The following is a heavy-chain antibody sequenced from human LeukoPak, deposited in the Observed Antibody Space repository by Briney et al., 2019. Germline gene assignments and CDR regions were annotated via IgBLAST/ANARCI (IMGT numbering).Heavy chain of an antibody. Sequence: SETLSLTCAVYGGSFSGYYWSWIRQPPGKGLEWIGEINHSGSTNYNPSLKSRVTISVDTSKNQFSLKLSSVTAADTAVYYCARDAVAGFDYWGQGTLVTVSS. V-gene: IGHV4-34*01. CDR2: INHSGST. CDR3: ARDAVAGFDY. D-gene: IGHD6-19*01. J-gene: IGHJ4*02. CDR1: GGSFSGYY.